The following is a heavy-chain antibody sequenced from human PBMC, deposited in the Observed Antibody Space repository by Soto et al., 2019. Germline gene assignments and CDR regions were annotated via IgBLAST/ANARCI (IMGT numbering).Heavy chain of an antibody. J-gene: IGHJ4*02. Sequence: EVQLLESGGGLVQPGGSLRLSCAASGFTFSSYAMSWVRQAPGKGLEWVSAISGSGGSTYYADSVKGRFTISRDNSKNTLCLQMNRQRAEDTAVYYCAKDWAITMVRGVVMVGGYFDYWGQGTLVTVSS. V-gene: IGHV3-23*01. CDR3: AKDWAITMVRGVVMVGGYFDY. CDR2: ISGSGGST. CDR1: GFTFSSYA. D-gene: IGHD3-10*01.